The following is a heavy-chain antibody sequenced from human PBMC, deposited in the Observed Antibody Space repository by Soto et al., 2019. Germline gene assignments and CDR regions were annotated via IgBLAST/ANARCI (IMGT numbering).Heavy chain of an antibody. CDR2: INHSGST. Sequence: PSETLSLTCAVYGGSFSGYYWSWIRQPPGKGLEWIGEINHSGSTNYNPSLKSRVTMSVDTSKNQFSLRLSSVTAADTAVYYCANVGATNWFDPWGQGTLVTVSS. D-gene: IGHD1-26*01. J-gene: IGHJ5*02. CDR3: ANVGATNWFDP. CDR1: GGSFSGYY. V-gene: IGHV4-34*01.